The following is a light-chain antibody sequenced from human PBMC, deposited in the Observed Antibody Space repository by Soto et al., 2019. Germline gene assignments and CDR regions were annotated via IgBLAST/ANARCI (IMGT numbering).Light chain of an antibody. CDR1: SSDVGGYNS. CDR2: EVT. V-gene: IGLV2-8*01. CDR3: SSYAGSNNVL. J-gene: IGLJ3*02. Sequence: QSVLTQPPSASGSPGQSVIISCTGTSSDVGGYNSVSWYQQHPGKAPKVIIYEVTKRPSGVPDRFSGSKSGNTASLTVSGLQAEEDADYYCSSYAGSNNVLFGGGTKLTVL.